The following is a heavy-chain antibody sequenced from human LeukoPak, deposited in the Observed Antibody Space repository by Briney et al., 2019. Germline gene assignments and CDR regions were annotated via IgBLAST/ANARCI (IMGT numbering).Heavy chain of an antibody. CDR2: ISFSSNYI. Sequence: GGSLRLSCAASGFTFSTYSMNWVRQAPGKGLEWVSSISFSSNYIYYADSMKGRFTISRDNAKNSLYLQMNSLRAEDTAVYYCARGTTSREGGYYMGVWGKGTTVTVCS. J-gene: IGHJ6*03. V-gene: IGHV3-21*01. D-gene: IGHD2-2*01. CDR3: ARGTTSREGGYYMGV. CDR1: GFTFSTYS.